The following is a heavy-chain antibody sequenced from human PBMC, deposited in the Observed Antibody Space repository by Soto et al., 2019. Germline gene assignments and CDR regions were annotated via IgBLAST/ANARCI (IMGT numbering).Heavy chain of an antibody. CDR1: GGSFSGYY. CDR3: ARGALSNWNYGHSTRIYYYGMDV. D-gene: IGHD1-7*01. Sequence: PSETLSLTCAVYGGSFSGYYWSWIRQPPGKGLEWIGEINHSGSTNYNPSLKSRVTISVDTSKNQFSLKLSSVTAADTAVYYCARGALSNWNYGHSTRIYYYGMDVWGQGTTVTVSS. V-gene: IGHV4-34*01. CDR2: INHSGST. J-gene: IGHJ6*02.